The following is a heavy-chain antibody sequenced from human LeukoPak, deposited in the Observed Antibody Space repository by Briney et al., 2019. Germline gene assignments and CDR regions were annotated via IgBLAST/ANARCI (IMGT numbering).Heavy chain of an antibody. D-gene: IGHD6-19*01. CDR1: GFTFSSYA. CDR3: AKGSSSGWPYYFDY. CDR2: ITGSGGNT. Sequence: GGSLRLSCAASGFTFSSYAMSWVRQAPGKGLEWFSGITGSGGNTFHADSVKGRFTISRDSSKNTLYLQMNSLRAEDTAIYYCAKGSSSGWPYYFDYWGQGTLVTVSS. J-gene: IGHJ4*02. V-gene: IGHV3-23*01.